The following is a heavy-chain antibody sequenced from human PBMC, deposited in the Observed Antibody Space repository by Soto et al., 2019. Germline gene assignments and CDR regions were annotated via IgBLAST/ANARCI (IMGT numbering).Heavy chain of an antibody. CDR3: TTAYYDYIWGSYATHGGDHYFDY. V-gene: IGHV3-15*01. CDR2: IKSKTDGGTT. Sequence: GGSLRLSCAASGFTFSNAWMSWVRQAPGKGLEWVGRIKSKTDGGTTDYAAPVKGRFTISRDDSKNTLYLQMNSLKTEDTAVYYCTTAYYDYIWGSYATHGGDHYFDYWGQGTLVTVSS. D-gene: IGHD3-16*01. J-gene: IGHJ4*02. CDR1: GFTFSNAW.